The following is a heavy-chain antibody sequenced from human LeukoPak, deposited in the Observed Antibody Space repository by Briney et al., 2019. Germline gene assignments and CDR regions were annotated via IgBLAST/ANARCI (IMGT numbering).Heavy chain of an antibody. CDR3: ARVDYSNPSY. CDR1: RGSISGYY. V-gene: IGHV4-59*01. J-gene: IGHJ4*02. D-gene: IGHD4-11*01. Sequence: SETLSLTRTVSRGSISGYYWSWIRQPPGKGLEWIGYIYYSGSTNYNPSLKSRVTISIDTSKTQFSLKLSSVTAADTAVYYCARVDYSNPSYWGQGTLVTVSS. CDR2: IYYSGST.